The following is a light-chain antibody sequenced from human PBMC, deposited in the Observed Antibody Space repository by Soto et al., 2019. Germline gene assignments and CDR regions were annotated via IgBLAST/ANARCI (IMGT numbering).Light chain of an antibody. Sequence: DIQITQSPSPLPGSVGERVSITCRASQSISSWLAWYQQKPGKAPKLLIYKASTLKSGVASRFSGSGSGTVCTRTISSLQPDDFATYYCQHYNSYSEAFGHGTKVDIK. CDR2: KAS. J-gene: IGKJ1*01. CDR1: QSISSW. CDR3: QHYNSYSEA. V-gene: IGKV1-5*03.